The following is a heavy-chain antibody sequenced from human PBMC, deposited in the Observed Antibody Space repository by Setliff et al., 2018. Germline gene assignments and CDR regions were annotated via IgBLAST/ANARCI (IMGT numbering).Heavy chain of an antibody. Sequence: PSETLSLTCTVSGGSISSHYWSWIRQPTGKGLEWIGYIYYSGSTIYNPSLKSRVTISVDTSKNQFSLKLSSVTAADTAVYYCARTLYDYDILTGPGYYFDYWGQGTLVTVSS. CDR3: ARTLYDYDILTGPGYYFDY. V-gene: IGHV4-59*11. CDR1: GGSISSHY. J-gene: IGHJ4*02. D-gene: IGHD3-9*01. CDR2: IYYSGST.